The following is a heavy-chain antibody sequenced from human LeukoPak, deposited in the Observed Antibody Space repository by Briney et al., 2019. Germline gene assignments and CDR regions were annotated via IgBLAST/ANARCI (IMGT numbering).Heavy chain of an antibody. CDR3: AREGGAGGTIDY. J-gene: IGHJ4*02. Sequence: PGGSLGLSCAASGFTVSSNYMSWVRQAPGKGLEWVSVIYSGGSTYYADSVKGRFTISRDNSKNTLYLQMNSLRAEDTAVYYCAREGGAGGTIDYWGQGTLVTVSS. CDR1: GFTVSSNY. D-gene: IGHD2-8*01. CDR2: IYSGGST. V-gene: IGHV3-53*01.